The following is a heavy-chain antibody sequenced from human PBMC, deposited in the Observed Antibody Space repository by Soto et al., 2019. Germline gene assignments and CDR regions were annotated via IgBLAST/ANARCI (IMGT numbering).Heavy chain of an antibody. CDR2: IDPSDSYT. J-gene: IGHJ6*02. CDR1: GYSFTSYW. D-gene: IGHD3-22*01. CDR3: ARHAVSSSDRGGNYRPYYYYGMDV. V-gene: IGHV5-10-1*01. Sequence: GESLKISCKGSGYSFTSYWINWVRQIPGKGLEWIWWIDPSDSYTNYTPSFKGHFTISADNSNSTAYLQWNSLKASDTAMYYCARHAVSSSDRGGNYRPYYYYGMDVWGQGTTVTVSS.